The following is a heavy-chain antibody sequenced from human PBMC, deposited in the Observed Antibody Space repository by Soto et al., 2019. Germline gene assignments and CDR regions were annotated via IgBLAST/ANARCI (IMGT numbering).Heavy chain of an antibody. CDR2: INPSGGST. CDR3: ATPRVNYQPYYYGMDV. J-gene: IGHJ6*02. D-gene: IGHD2-2*01. CDR1: GYTFTSYY. V-gene: IGHV1-46*01. Sequence: ASVKVSCKASGYTFTSYYMHWVRQAPGQGLEWMGIINPSGGSTSYAQKFQGRVTMTRDTSTSTVYMELSSLRSEDTAVYYCATPRVNYQPYYYGMDVWGQGTTVTVSS.